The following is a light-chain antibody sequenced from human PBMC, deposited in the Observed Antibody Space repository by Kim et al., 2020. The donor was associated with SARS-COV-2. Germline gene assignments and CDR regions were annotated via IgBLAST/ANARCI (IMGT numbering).Light chain of an antibody. CDR3: QEYNSTPRT. CDR1: QGISNY. CDR2: AAS. J-gene: IGKJ1*01. Sequence: ATVGDRVTITCRASQGISNYLAWYQQKPGKVPKLLIYAASALQSGVPSRFSGSGSGTDFTLTISSLQPEDVATYYCQEYNSTPRTFGRGTKVDIK. V-gene: IGKV1-27*01.